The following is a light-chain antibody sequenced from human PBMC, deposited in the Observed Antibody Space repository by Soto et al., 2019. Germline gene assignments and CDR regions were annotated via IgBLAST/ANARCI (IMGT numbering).Light chain of an antibody. CDR1: SSNIGNNA. CDR3: LAWGDSLDAWV. CDR2: QDD. V-gene: IGLV1-36*01. J-gene: IGLJ3*02. Sequence: QSVLTQPPSVSEAPRQRVTISCSGSSSNIGNNAVSWYQHLPGQAPKLLIYQDDLLPSGVPDRFSGSKSGTSASLAISGLQSEDEADYYCLAWGDSLDAWVFGGGTKLTVL.